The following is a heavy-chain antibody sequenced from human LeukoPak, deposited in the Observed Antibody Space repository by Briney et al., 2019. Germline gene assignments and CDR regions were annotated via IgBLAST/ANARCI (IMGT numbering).Heavy chain of an antibody. CDR2: INPNSGGT. CDR1: GYTFNGYY. V-gene: IGHV1-2*02. CDR3: ARDLGGSGSYYVANWFDP. D-gene: IGHD3-10*01. J-gene: IGHJ5*02. Sequence: ASVKVSCKASGYTFNGYYIHWVRQAPGQGLEWMGWINPNSGGTNYAQKFQGRVTMTRDTSISTAYMELSRLRSDDTAVYYCARDLGGSGSYYVANWFDPWGQGTLVTVSS.